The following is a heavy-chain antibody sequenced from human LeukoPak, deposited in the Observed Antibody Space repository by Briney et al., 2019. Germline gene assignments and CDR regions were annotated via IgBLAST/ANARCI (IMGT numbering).Heavy chain of an antibody. CDR1: RFTFSGYA. CDR3: AKGSGSGWYGWFDP. J-gene: IGHJ5*02. Sequence: GGSLRLACAASRFTFSGYAMDSVRQAPGKGLELVSCIDASGVNTYYADSVKGRFTISRDNSNNTLYLQMNSLRAEDTAVYYCAKGSGSGWYGWFDPWGQGTLVTVSS. D-gene: IGHD6-19*01. V-gene: IGHV3-23*01. CDR2: IDASGVNT.